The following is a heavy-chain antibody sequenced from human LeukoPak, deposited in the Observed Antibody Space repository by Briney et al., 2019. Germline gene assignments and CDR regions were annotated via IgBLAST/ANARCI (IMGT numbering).Heavy chain of an antibody. CDR3: ARKRGAFPSL. D-gene: IGHD2/OR15-2a*01. Sequence: SETLSLTCTVSGGSIRSYYWSWIRQPPGKGLEYIGNIYYTGSTYYNPSLKSRVTISLDTSKNQFSLRLTSVTAADTAVYYCARKRGAFPSLWGPGTMVTVSS. J-gene: IGHJ3*01. CDR1: GGSIRSYY. CDR2: IYYTGST. V-gene: IGHV4-59*12.